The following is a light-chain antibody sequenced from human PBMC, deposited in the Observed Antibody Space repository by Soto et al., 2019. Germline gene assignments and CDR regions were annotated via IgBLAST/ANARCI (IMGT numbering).Light chain of an antibody. CDR1: QSVSNNY. Sequence: IVLTHSPVTLSLTPGERATLSCRAIQSVSNNYLAWYQQKPGQAPRLLIYGASNRATGIPDRFSGSGSGTDFTLTISRLEPEDFAVYYCQQRSNWPPISSGQGTRLE. J-gene: IGKJ5*01. V-gene: IGKV3D-20*02. CDR3: QQRSNWPPIS. CDR2: GAS.